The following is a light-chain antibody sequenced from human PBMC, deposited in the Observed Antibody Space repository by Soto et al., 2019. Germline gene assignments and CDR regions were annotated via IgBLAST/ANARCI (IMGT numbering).Light chain of an antibody. CDR3: QQYVSSVT. J-gene: IGKJ1*01. V-gene: IGKV3-20*01. Sequence: EIVLTQSPGSLSLSPGERGTLSCRASQSIDSSFFAWYQQKPDQAPRLLIYGASNRATGIPDRFSGSGSGTDFTLNISRLEPEDFAVYYCQQYVSSVTFGQGNKVEIK. CDR1: QSIDSSF. CDR2: GAS.